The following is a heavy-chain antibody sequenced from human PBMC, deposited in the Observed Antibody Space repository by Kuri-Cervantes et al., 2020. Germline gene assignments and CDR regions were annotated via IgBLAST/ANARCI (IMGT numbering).Heavy chain of an antibody. V-gene: IGHV3-30*18. CDR1: GFTFSSYS. J-gene: IGHJ4*02. CDR2: ISFDGGIE. D-gene: IGHD1-26*01. CDR3: AKDRRGSGSYYFDY. Sequence: GSLLKISCAASGFTFSSYSMNWVRQAPGKGLEWVALISFDGGIENYADSVKGRFTISRDDSKNTLYLQMTSLRVEDTALYYCAKDRRGSGSYYFDYWGQGILVTVSS.